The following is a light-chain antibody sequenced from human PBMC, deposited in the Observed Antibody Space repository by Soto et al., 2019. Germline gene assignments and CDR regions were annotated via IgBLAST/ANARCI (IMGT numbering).Light chain of an antibody. Sequence: GDRVTITCRASQRISTWLAWYQQKPGKAPELLIYDASTLQSGVPSRFSGSGSGTELTLTITNLQPDDFATYYCQQYNSSPTFGQGTKVEVK. CDR3: QQYNSSPT. J-gene: IGKJ1*01. CDR1: QRISTW. V-gene: IGKV1-5*01. CDR2: DAS.